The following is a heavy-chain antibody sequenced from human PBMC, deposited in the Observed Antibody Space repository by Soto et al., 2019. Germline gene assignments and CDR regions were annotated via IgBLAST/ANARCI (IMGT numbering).Heavy chain of an antibody. CDR2: IYYSGST. CDR1: GGSISSYY. CDR3: ARFNPYYDYIWGCYPPPYFAY. J-gene: IGHJ4*02. Sequence: SETLSLTCTVSGGSISSYYWSWIRQPPGKGLEWIGYIYYSGSTNYNPSLKSRVTISVDTSKNQFSLKLSSVTAADTAVYYCARFNPYYDYIWGCYPPPYFAYWSRAALVIVSS. V-gene: IGHV4-59*01. D-gene: IGHD3-16*02.